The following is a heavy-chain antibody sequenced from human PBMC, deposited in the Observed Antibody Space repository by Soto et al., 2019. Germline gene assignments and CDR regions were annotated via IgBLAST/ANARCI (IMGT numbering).Heavy chain of an antibody. J-gene: IGHJ5*02. D-gene: IGHD1-7*01. Sequence: QVQLQESGPGLVRPSETLSLTCTVSGGSISSYRWSWIRQPAGKGLEWIGRLNTYGNTHYNPSLKSRVTVSVDTSRNQFFLTLRSVTAADSAAYHCGRESGETWDYEASWGQGTPVTVSS. CDR3: GRESGETWDYEAS. CDR1: GGSISSYR. V-gene: IGHV4-4*07. CDR2: LNTYGNT.